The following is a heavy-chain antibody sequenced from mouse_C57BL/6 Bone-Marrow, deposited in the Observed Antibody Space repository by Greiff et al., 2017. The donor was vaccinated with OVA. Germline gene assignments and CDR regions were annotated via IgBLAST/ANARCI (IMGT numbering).Heavy chain of an antibody. CDR1: GFNIKDDY. CDR3: TPNWVPAWFSY. Sequence: VQLQQSGAELVRPGASVKLSCTASGFNIKDDYMHWVKQRPEQGLEWIGWIDPENGDTEYASKFKGKATITADTSSNTAYLQLSILTSEDTDVYYCTPNWVPAWFSYWGQGTLVTVSA. CDR2: IDPENGDT. J-gene: IGHJ3*01. D-gene: IGHD4-1*02. V-gene: IGHV14-4*01.